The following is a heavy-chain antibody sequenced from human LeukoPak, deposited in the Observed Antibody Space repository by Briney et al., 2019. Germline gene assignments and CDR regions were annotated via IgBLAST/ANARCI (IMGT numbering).Heavy chain of an antibody. CDR2: IYPGDSDT. CDR1: GFSFTSYW. CDR3: ARGRDYGDNHFDY. D-gene: IGHD4-17*01. V-gene: IGHV5-51*01. J-gene: IGHJ4*02. Sequence: GESLKISCKGSGFSFTSYWICWVRQMPGKVLEWMGIIYPGDSDTRYNPSFQGQVTISADKSISTAYLQWSSLKASDTAMYHCARGRDYGDNHFDYWGQGTLVTVSS.